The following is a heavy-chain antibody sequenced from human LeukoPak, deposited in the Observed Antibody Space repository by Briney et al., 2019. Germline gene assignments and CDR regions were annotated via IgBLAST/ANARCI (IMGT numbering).Heavy chain of an antibody. V-gene: IGHV1-2*02. CDR3: ARGYSGSYHRNYYYFDY. Sequence: GASVTVSCKASGYTFTGYYMHWVRQAPGQGLEWMGWINPNSGGTNYAQRFQGRVTMTRDTSISTAYMELSRLRSDDTAVYYCARGYSGSYHRNYYYFDYWGQGTLVTVSS. CDR2: INPNSGGT. J-gene: IGHJ4*02. D-gene: IGHD1-26*01. CDR1: GYTFTGYY.